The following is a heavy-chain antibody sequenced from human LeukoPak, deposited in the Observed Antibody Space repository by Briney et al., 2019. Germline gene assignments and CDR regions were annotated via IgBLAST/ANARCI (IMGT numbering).Heavy chain of an antibody. J-gene: IGHJ6*02. CDR1: GGTFSSYA. D-gene: IGHD3-10*01. CDR3: ARVLNYGSGFYYYGMDV. Sequence: ASVKVSCKASGGTFSSYAICWVRQAPGQGLAWMGRIIPIRGIANYAQKFQGRVTITADKSTSTAYMELSSLRSEDTAVYYCARVLNYGSGFYYYGMDVWGQGTTVTVSS. V-gene: IGHV1-69*04. CDR2: IIPIRGIA.